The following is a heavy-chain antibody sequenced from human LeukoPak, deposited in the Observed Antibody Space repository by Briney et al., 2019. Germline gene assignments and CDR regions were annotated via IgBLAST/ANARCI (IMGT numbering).Heavy chain of an antibody. CDR1: GLSFSSHG. J-gene: IGHJ4*02. CDR3: ARARNNYDVSGFSALDY. Sequence: GTSLRLSCAAPGLSFSSHGMHWVRQAPGKGLEWVAVIWYDGTNENYSDSLRGRFTISRDNSKNTLYLQMNSLRAEDTAVYYCARARNNYDVSGFSALDYWGQGTLVTVSS. D-gene: IGHD3-22*01. V-gene: IGHV3-33*01. CDR2: IWYDGTNE.